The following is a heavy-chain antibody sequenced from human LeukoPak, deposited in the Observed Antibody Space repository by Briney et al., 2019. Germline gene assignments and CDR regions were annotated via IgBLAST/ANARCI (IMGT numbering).Heavy chain of an antibody. CDR1: GYSFTSYW. CDR2: SYNGDSDT. V-gene: IGHV5-51*01. Sequence: EQSLHFSCKGSGYSFTSYWIGWVRQMHGKGLEWWGISYNGDSDTRYSASFQGQVTIFADKSISTAYLQWSSLKGSDTAMYYCGRHYSSSSFIDYWGQGILVTVSS. D-gene: IGHD6-13*01. J-gene: IGHJ4*02. CDR3: GRHYSSSSFIDY.